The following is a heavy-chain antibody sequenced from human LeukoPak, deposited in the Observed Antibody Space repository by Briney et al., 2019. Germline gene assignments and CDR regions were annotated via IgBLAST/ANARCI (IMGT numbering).Heavy chain of an antibody. CDR3: ARLYRTLRRDFDY. D-gene: IGHD3-16*02. CDR1: GGSFSGYY. Sequence: SETLSLPCAVYGGSFSGYYWSWIRQPPGKGLEWIGEINHSGSTNYNPSLKSRVTISVDTSKNQFSLKLSSVTAADTAVYYCARLYRTLRRDFDYWGQGTLVTVSS. CDR2: INHSGST. V-gene: IGHV4-34*01. J-gene: IGHJ4*02.